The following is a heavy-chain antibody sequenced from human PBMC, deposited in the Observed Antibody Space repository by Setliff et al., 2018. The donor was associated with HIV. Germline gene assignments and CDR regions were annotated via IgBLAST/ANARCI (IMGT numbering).Heavy chain of an antibody. J-gene: IGHJ5*02. CDR1: GGSISSSNYY. V-gene: IGHV4-39*07. D-gene: IGHD2-2*01. CDR2: IYYSGST. Sequence: SETLSLTCTVSGGSISSSNYYWGWIRQPPGKGLEWIGSIYYSGSTYYNPSLKSRVTISVDTSKNQFSLKLSSVTAADTAVYYCARDGPHCITSSCPGAWFDPWGQGTLVTVSS. CDR3: ARDGPHCITSSCPGAWFDP.